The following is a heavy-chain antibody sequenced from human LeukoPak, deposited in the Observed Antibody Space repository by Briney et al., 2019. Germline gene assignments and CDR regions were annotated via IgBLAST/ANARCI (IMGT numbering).Heavy chain of an antibody. CDR1: GYTSTSYG. CDR3: ARDLNGCCVSGH. Sequence: ASVKVSCKASGYTSTSYGISWVRQAPGQGLEWMGWISAYNGNTNYAQKLQGRVTMTTDTSTSTAYMELRSLRFDDTAMYYCARDLNGCCVSGHWGQGTLVTVSS. J-gene: IGHJ4*02. V-gene: IGHV1-18*01. CDR2: ISAYNGNT. D-gene: IGHD5-12*01.